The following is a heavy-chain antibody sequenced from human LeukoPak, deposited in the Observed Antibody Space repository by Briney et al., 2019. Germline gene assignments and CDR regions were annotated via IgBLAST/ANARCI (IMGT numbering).Heavy chain of an antibody. D-gene: IGHD6-19*01. J-gene: IGHJ4*02. CDR2: VYGGDTT. V-gene: IGHV3-66*01. Sequence: GGSLRLSCAASGFTVSSNYMSWVRQAPGKGLEWVSVVYGGDTTFYAGSVKGRFTISRDNAKNSLYLQMNSLRAEDTAVYYYARLNSSGWFDFDYWGQGTLVTVSS. CDR1: GFTVSSNY. CDR3: ARLNSSGWFDFDY.